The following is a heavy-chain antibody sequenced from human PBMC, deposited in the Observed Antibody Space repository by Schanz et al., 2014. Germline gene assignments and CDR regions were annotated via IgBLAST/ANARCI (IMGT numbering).Heavy chain of an antibody. D-gene: IGHD3-9*01. CDR1: GYTFTSHG. CDR2: ITAYNGDT. Sequence: QVQLVQSGAEVKKPGASVKVSCKASGYTFTSHGISWVRQAPGQGLEWMGWITAYNGDTNYALKLQGRVTMTRDTSTSTVYMELNSLRSEDTAVYYCARVQDDILTGSEYYYGMDVWGQGTTVTVSS. V-gene: IGHV1-18*01. J-gene: IGHJ6*02. CDR3: ARVQDDILTGSEYYYGMDV.